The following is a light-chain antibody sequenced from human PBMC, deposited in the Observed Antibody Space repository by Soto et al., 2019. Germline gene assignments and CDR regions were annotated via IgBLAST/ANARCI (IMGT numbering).Light chain of an antibody. Sequence: EIVMTQSPATLSVSPGERATLSCRASQSVDSKLAWYQQKPGQGPRLLIYGASSRATGIPARFSGSGSGTEFTLTISSLQYEDFAVYYCQHYSTWLWTFGQGTKVEI. J-gene: IGKJ1*01. CDR2: GAS. CDR3: QHYSTWLWT. CDR1: QSVDSK. V-gene: IGKV3-15*01.